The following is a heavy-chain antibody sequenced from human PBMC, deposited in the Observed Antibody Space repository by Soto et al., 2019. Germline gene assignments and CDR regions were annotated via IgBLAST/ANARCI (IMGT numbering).Heavy chain of an antibody. Sequence: YVXRWVRPAPGKGLEWVALMPYDGRNKYYADSVKGRFTISRDSSKNTLYLQMNSLRAEDTAVYYCAKDDEAYCGGDCYLNFDYWGQGTLVTVSS. CDR1: YV. J-gene: IGHJ4*02. CDR2: MPYDGRNK. V-gene: IGHV3-30*18. D-gene: IGHD2-21*02. CDR3: AKDDEAYCGGDCYLNFDY.